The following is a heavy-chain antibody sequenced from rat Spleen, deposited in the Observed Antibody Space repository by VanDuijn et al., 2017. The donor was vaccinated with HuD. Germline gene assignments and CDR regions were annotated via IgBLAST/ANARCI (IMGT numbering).Heavy chain of an antibody. V-gene: IGHV5-46*01. J-gene: IGHJ2*01. D-gene: IGHD1-3*01. CDR1: GFTFSSFP. Sequence: EVQLVESGGGLVRPGRSLKLSCAASGFTFSSFPMAWVRQTPTKGLEWVATISTRGGSTYYRDSVKGRFTISRDNAKSSLYLQMNSLKSEDTATYYCARGGFYRYWGQGVMVTVSS. CDR2: ISTRGGST. CDR3: ARGGFYRY.